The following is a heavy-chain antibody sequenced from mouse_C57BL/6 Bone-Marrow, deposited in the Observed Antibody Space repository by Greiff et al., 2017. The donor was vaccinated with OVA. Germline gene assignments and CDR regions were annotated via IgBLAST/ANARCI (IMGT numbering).Heavy chain of an antibody. V-gene: IGHV3-6*01. J-gene: IGHJ4*01. CDR3: ASSNPYAMDY. CDR2: ISYDGSN. Sequence: DVKLQESGPGLVKPSQSLSLTCSVTGYSITSGYYWNWIRQFPGNKLEWMGYISYDGSNNYNPSLKNRISITRDTSKNQFFLKLNSVTTEDTATYYCASSNPYAMDYWGQGTSVTVSS. CDR1: GYSITSGYY. D-gene: IGHD2-5*01.